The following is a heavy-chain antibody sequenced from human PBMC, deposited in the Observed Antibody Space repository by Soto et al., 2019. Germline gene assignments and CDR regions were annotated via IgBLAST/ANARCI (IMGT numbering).Heavy chain of an antibody. CDR3: TRYSGSASTPAA. CDR1: GFTFSGSA. CDR2: IGWKGDSYAT. Sequence: EVQLVESGGGLVQPGGSLKLSCAASGFTFSGSAMHWVRQASGKGLEWVGRIGWKGDSYATTYGASVKGRFTISRDDSKNTAYLRMNSLNDEDTAVYSCTRYSGSASTPAALGQGTLVTVSS. V-gene: IGHV3-73*02. J-gene: IGHJ5*02. D-gene: IGHD1-26*01.